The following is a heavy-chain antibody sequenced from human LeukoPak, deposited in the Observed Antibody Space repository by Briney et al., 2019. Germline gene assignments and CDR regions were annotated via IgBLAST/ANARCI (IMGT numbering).Heavy chain of an antibody. CDR2: ISSSSSYI. CDR1: GFTFSSYS. V-gene: IGHV3-21*01. J-gene: IGHJ4*02. CDR3: ARDGIVGATAFDY. D-gene: IGHD1-26*01. Sequence: GGSLRLSCAASGFTFSSYSMNWVRQAPGKGLEWVSSISSSSSYIYYADSVKGRFTISRDNAKNSLYLQMNSLRAEDTAVYYCARDGIVGATAFDYWGQGTLVTVSS.